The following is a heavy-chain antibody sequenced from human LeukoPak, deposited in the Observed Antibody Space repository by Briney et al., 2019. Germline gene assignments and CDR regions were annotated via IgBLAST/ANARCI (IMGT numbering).Heavy chain of an antibody. CDR1: GFTFSTYA. Sequence: GGSLRLSCAASGFTFSTYAMTWVRQAPGQGLEWVSSISGSGSGTYYADSVKGRFTISRDNAKNSLYLQMNSLRAEDTAVYYCAREGLTMVRGAPDYWGQGTLVTVSS. CDR3: AREGLTMVRGAPDY. V-gene: IGHV3-23*01. CDR2: ISGSGSGT. D-gene: IGHD3-10*01. J-gene: IGHJ4*02.